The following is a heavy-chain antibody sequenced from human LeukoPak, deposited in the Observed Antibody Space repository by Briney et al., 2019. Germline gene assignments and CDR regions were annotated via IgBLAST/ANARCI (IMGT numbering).Heavy chain of an antibody. CDR1: GFTFNTYY. D-gene: IGHD2-2*01. V-gene: IGHV3-7*01. Sequence: PGGSLRLSCAASGFTFNTYYMTWARQAPGKGLEWVAGIKQDGSENYYMDSVKGRFTISRDNSRNSLYLQMNSLRAEDTAVYFCARERYCTSATCYVGVPFDSWGQGTLVTVSS. J-gene: IGHJ4*02. CDR2: IKQDGSEN. CDR3: ARERYCTSATCYVGVPFDS.